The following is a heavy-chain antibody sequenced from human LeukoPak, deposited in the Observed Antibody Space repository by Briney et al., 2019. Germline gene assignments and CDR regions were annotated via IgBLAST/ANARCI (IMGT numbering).Heavy chain of an antibody. J-gene: IGHJ4*02. V-gene: IGHV1-69*01. CDR3: ARERNLSYTAMVTWLDY. CDR2: IIPIFGTA. Sequence: GSSVKVSCKASGGTFSSYAISWVRQAPGQVLEWMGGIIPIFGTANYAQKFQGRVTITADESTSTAYMGMSRLRSEETAVYYCARERNLSYTAMVTWLDYWGQGTLVTVSS. D-gene: IGHD5-18*01. CDR1: GGTFSSYA.